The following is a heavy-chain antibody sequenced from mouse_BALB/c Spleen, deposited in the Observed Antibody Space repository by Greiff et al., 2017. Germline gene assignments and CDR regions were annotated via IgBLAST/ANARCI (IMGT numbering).Heavy chain of an antibody. D-gene: IGHD2-1*01. J-gene: IGHJ1*01. V-gene: IGHV5-9-4*01. CDR3: ARYGNPRYFDV. CDR1: GFTFSSYA. Sequence: DVQLVESGGGLVKPGGSLKLSCAASGFTFSSYAMSWVRQSPEKRLEWVAEISSGGSYTYYPDTVTGRFTISRDNAKNTLYLEMSSLRSEDTAMYYCARYGNPRYFDVWGAGTTVTVSS. CDR2: ISSGGSYT.